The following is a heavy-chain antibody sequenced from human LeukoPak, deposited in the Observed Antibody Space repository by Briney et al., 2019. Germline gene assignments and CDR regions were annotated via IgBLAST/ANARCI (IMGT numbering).Heavy chain of an antibody. J-gene: IGHJ4*02. Sequence: GGSLRLSCAASGFTFNSYAMSWVRQPPGKGLEWVSAISATRGNTYYADSVQGRFSISRDNSKNTLYLQMNSLRAEDTAVYYCAKGSSTTCPCYRDHWGQGTLVTVSS. V-gene: IGHV3-23*01. CDR3: AKGSSTTCPCYRDH. CDR2: ISATRGNT. D-gene: IGHD2-2*01. CDR1: GFTFNSYA.